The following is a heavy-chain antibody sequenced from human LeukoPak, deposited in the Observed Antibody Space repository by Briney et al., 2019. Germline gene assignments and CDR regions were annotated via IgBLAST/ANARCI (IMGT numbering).Heavy chain of an antibody. CDR1: GFTFSSYA. CDR2: ISYDGSNK. D-gene: IGHD3-22*01. CDR3: ARSIGGYLSYYYYGMDV. V-gene: IGHV3-30-3*01. J-gene: IGHJ6*02. Sequence: GGSLRLSCAASGFTFSSYAMHWVRQAPGKGLEWVAVISYDGSNKYYADSVKGRFTISRDNAKNSLYLQMNSLRAEDTAVYYCARSIGGYLSYYYYGMDVWGQGTTVTVSS.